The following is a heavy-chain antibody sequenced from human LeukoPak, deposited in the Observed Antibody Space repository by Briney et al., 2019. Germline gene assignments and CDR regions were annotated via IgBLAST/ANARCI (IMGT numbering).Heavy chain of an antibody. Sequence: GGSLRLSCAASGFTLKIYRMPWVRQAPGKGLEWLSVISHDGSDKNNADSVKGRFIISRDNSKNTIYLQLNSLRPEDTAMYYCAREGVQTTVDAFDIWGLGTMVIVSS. D-gene: IGHD4-17*01. CDR2: ISHDGSDK. J-gene: IGHJ3*02. V-gene: IGHV3-30*03. CDR1: GFTLKIYR. CDR3: AREGVQTTVDAFDI.